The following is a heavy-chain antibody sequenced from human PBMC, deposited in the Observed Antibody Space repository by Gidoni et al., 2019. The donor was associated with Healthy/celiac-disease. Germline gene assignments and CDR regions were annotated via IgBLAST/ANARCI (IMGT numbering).Heavy chain of an antibody. CDR2: IRSKAYGGTT. CDR1: GFTFGVYA. Sequence: EVQLVESGVGLVQPGRSLRLSCTASGFTFGVYAISWFRQDPGKGLEWVGFIRSKAYGGTTEYAASVKGRFTISRDDSKSIAYLQMNSLKTEDTAVYYCTRDGCSSTSCYADAFDIWGQGTMVTVSS. D-gene: IGHD2-2*01. J-gene: IGHJ3*02. CDR3: TRDGCSSTSCYADAFDI. V-gene: IGHV3-49*03.